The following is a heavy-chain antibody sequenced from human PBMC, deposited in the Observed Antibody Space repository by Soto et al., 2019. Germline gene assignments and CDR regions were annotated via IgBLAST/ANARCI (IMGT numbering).Heavy chain of an antibody. CDR1: GGSISSYY. V-gene: IGHV4-59*12. J-gene: IGHJ3*02. CDR2: IYYSGST. D-gene: IGHD2-15*01. CDR3: ARDRVLYCSGGSCLGGNAFDI. Sequence: PSETLSLTCTVSGGSISSYYWSWIRQPPGKGLEWIGYIYYSGSTNYNPSLKSRVTISVDTSKNQFSLKLSSVTAADTAVYYCARDRVLYCSGGSCLGGNAFDIWGQGTMVTVSS.